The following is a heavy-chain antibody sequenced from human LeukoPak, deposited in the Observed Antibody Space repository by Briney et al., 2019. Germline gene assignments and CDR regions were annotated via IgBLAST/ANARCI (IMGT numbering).Heavy chain of an antibody. D-gene: IGHD1-20*01. CDR3: AKDLLYNWKSGFDY. Sequence: GGSLRLSCADSGFSISSYAMSWVRHEPGEGLEWVSAIIGSGGSTYYADSVKGRFTISRENSKNTLYLQMNSLRAEDTAVYYCAKDLLYNWKSGFDYWGQGTLVTVSS. V-gene: IGHV3-23*01. J-gene: IGHJ4*02. CDR2: IIGSGGST. CDR1: GFSISSYA.